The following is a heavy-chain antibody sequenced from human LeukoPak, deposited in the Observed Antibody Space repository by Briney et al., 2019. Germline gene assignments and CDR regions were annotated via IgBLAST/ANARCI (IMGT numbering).Heavy chain of an antibody. J-gene: IGHJ4*02. CDR2: ISAYNGNT. CDR3: ARDRSSGWSLENFDY. CDR1: GYTFTSYG. V-gene: IGHV1-18*01. D-gene: IGHD6-19*01. Sequence: PGASVKVSCKASGYTFTSYGISWVRQAPGQGLEWMGWISAYNGNTNYAQKLQGRVTMTTDTSTSTAYMELRSLRSDDTAVYYCARDRSSGWSLENFDYWGQGTLVTVSS.